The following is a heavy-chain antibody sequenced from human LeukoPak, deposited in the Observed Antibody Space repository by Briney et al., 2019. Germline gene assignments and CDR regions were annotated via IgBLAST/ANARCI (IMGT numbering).Heavy chain of an antibody. V-gene: IGHV3-11*04. CDR1: GFTFSDYY. Sequence: GGSLRLSCAASGFTFSDYYMNWIRQAPGKGLEWVSYISSSGSSIYYADSVKGRFTSSRDNAKNSLYLQLNSLRAEDTAMYYCARQNDFWRGYYDYWGQGILVSVSS. CDR2: ISSSGSSI. CDR3: ARQNDFWRGYYDY. D-gene: IGHD3-3*01. J-gene: IGHJ4*02.